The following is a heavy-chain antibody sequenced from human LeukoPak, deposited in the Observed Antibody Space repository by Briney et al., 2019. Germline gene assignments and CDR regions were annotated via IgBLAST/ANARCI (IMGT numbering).Heavy chain of an antibody. J-gene: IGHJ4*02. CDR3: ARRDPFDY. CDR1: GFTFSSYS. Sequence: GGSLRLSCAVSGFTFSSYSMTWVRQAPGKGLEWVSSISSSSGYKYYADSVKGRFTISRDNAANSLYLQMNNLRDEDTAVYYCARRDPFDYWGQGTMVTVSS. V-gene: IGHV3-21*01. CDR2: ISSSSGYK.